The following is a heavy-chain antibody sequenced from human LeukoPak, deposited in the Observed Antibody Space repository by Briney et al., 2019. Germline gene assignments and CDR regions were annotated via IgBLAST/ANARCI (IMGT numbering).Heavy chain of an antibody. D-gene: IGHD3-10*01. CDR2: INPSGGST. V-gene: IGHV1-46*01. Sequence: ASVKVSCKASGYTFTSYYMHWVRQAPGQGLEWMGIINPSGGSTSYAQKFQGRVTMTRDTSTSTVYMELSSLRSEDTAVYYCARARSITMVRGVINNWFDPWGQGTLVTVSS. CDR3: ARARSITMVRGVINNWFDP. CDR1: GYTFTSYY. J-gene: IGHJ5*02.